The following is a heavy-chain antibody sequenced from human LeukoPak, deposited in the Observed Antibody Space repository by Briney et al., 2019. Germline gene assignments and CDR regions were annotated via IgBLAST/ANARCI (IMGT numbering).Heavy chain of an antibody. CDR2: ISGSGGST. J-gene: IGHJ4*02. CDR1: GFTFSSYA. CDR3: ARAPRSGGSIDY. D-gene: IGHD6-19*01. V-gene: IGHV3-23*01. Sequence: GGSLRLSCAASGFTFSSYAMSWVRQAPGKGLEWVSAISGSGGSTYYADSVKGRFTISRDNSKNTLYLQMNSLRAEDTAVYYCARAPRSGGSIDYWGQGTLVTVSS.